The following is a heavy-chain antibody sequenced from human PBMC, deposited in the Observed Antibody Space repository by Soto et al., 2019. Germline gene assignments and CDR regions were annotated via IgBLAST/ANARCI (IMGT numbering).Heavy chain of an antibody. J-gene: IGHJ6*02. CDR3: ARVIYGGWSTIKDYYYYAMDV. V-gene: IGHV3-48*02. Sequence: PGGSLRLSCAASGFTFSSYDMNWVRQAPGKGLEWVSYISGGSSRIFYADSVKGRFTISRDNAKNSPYLQMNSLRDEDTGVYYCARVIYGGWSTIKDYYYYAMDVWGQGTTVTVSS. D-gene: IGHD5-12*01. CDR1: GFTFSSYD. CDR2: ISGGSSRI.